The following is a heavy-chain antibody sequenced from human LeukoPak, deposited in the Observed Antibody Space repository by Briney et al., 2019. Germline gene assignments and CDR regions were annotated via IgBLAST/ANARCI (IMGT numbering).Heavy chain of an antibody. CDR3: ARHLPYYYDSSGYSS. V-gene: IGHV4-39*01. J-gene: IGHJ5*02. CDR1: GGSISSSSYY. D-gene: IGHD3-22*01. CDR2: IYYSGST. Sequence: SETLSLTCTVSGGSISSSSYYWGWIRQPPGKGLEWIGSIYYSGSTYYNPSLKSRVTISVDTSKNQFSLKLSSVTAADTAVYYCARHLPYYYDSSGYSSWDQGTLVTVSS.